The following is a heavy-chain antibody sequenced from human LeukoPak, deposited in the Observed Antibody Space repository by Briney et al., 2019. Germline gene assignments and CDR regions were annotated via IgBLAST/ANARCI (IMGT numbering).Heavy chain of an antibody. CDR2: INHSGST. J-gene: IGHJ5*02. Sequence: SETLSLTCAVYGGSFSGYYWSWIRQPPGEGLEWMGEINHSGSTNYNPSLKSRVNISVESYKHQFSMKLSSVTAAHTAVYYCARGLGVVIRRFDPWGQGTLVTVSS. CDR1: GGSFSGYY. CDR3: ARGLGVVIRRFDP. D-gene: IGHD3-3*01. V-gene: IGHV4-34*01.